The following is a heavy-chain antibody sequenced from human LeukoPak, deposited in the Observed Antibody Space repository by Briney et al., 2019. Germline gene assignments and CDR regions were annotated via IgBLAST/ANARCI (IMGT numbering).Heavy chain of an antibody. CDR2: IYYSGST. Sequence: SETLSLTCTVSGGSISSGDYYWSWIRQPPGKGLESIGYIYYSGSTYYNPSLKSRVIISVDTSKNQFSLKLSSVTAADTAVYYCARDAGSHHDAFDIWGQGTMVTVSS. D-gene: IGHD2-15*01. V-gene: IGHV4-30-4*01. J-gene: IGHJ3*02. CDR3: ARDAGSHHDAFDI. CDR1: GGSISSGDYY.